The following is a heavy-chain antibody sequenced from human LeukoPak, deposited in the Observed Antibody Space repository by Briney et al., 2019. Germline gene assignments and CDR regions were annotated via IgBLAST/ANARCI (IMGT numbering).Heavy chain of an antibody. V-gene: IGHV1-46*01. CDR1: GYTFTSYY. J-gene: IGHJ6*02. D-gene: IGHD3-3*01. Sequence: ASVTVSCKASGYTFTSYYMHWVRQAPGQGLEWMGIINPSGGSTSYAQKFQGRVTMTRDTSTSTVYMELSSLRSEDTAVYYCARDQGISRFLEWFASRYYYYGMDVWGQGTTVTVSS. CDR3: ARDQGISRFLEWFASRYYYYGMDV. CDR2: INPSGGST.